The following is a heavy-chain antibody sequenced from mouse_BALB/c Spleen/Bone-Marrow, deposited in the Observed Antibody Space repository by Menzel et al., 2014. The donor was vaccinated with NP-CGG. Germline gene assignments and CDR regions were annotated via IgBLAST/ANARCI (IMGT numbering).Heavy chain of an antibody. J-gene: IGHJ1*01. CDR2: INNNGGST. CDR3: ARVYGWYFDV. D-gene: IGHD1-1*01. Sequence: EVKVVESGGGLVQPGGSLKLSCVASGLTFSSYGMSWVRQTPDKRLELVATINNNGGSTYYPDSVKGQFTISRDNAKNXLYLQMSGLKSEDTAMYYCARVYGWYFDVWGAGTTVTVSS. V-gene: IGHV5-6-3*01. CDR1: GLTFSSYG.